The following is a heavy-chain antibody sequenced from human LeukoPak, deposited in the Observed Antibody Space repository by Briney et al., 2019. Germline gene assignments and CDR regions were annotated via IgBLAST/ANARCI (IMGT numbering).Heavy chain of an antibody. CDR1: GFTFSSYG. J-gene: IGHJ4*02. Sequence: PGGSLRLSCAASGFTFSSYGMHWVRQAPGKGLEWVAFIRYDGSNKYYADSVKGRFTISRDNSKNTLSLQMNSLRAEDTAVYYCATLTPEYSSSFDYWGQGTLVTVSS. CDR2: IRYDGSNK. V-gene: IGHV3-30*02. CDR3: ATLTPEYSSSFDY. D-gene: IGHD6-6*01.